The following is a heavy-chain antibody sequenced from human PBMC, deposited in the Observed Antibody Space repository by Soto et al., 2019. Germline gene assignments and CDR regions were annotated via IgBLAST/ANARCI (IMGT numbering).Heavy chain of an antibody. D-gene: IGHD3-10*01. J-gene: IGHJ4*02. V-gene: IGHV1-3*01. CDR2: INAGNGNT. CDR1: GYTFTSYA. CDR3: ARDGIQPLLWFGEPFDY. Sequence: ASVKVSCKASGYTFTSYAMHWVRQAPGQRLEWMGWINAGNGNTKYSQKFQGRVTITRDTSASTAYMELSSLRSEDTAVYYCARDGIQPLLWFGEPFDYWGQGTLVTVSS.